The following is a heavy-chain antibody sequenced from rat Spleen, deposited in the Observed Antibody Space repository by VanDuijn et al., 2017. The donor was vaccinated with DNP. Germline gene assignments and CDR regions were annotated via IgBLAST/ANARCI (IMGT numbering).Heavy chain of an antibody. Sequence: EVQLVESGENLVQPGRSLKLSCEASGFTFSNYDMAWVRQAPTKGLEWVALISPDGDRTYYRDSVKGRFTISRDNAKNTQYLQMDSLRSEDTATYYCARYDGSYYTLSNWFAYWGQGTLVTVSS. CDR2: ISPDGDRT. V-gene: IGHV5S13*01. J-gene: IGHJ3*01. D-gene: IGHD1-12*02. CDR3: ARYDGSYYTLSNWFAY. CDR1: GFTFSNYD.